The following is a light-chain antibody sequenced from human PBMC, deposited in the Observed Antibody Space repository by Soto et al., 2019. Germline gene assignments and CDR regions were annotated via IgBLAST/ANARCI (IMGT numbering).Light chain of an antibody. CDR2: ATS. CDR3: QQSYSTPPT. J-gene: IGKJ3*01. CDR1: QDITNS. Sequence: DIRLTQSPSFVSAAVGERVTLTCRASQDITNSLAWYQQRPGKAPTLLIFATSNVYRGVPSRFSGSGSGTDFTLTTSRLQPEDFTTYNCQQSYSTPPTFGPGTKVDIK. V-gene: IGKV1-12*01.